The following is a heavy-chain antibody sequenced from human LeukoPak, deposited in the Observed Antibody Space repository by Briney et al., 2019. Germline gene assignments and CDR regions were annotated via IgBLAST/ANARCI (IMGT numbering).Heavy chain of an antibody. D-gene: IGHD3-9*01. J-gene: IGHJ4*02. Sequence: PSETLSLTCAVYGGYFSGYYWSWIRQPPGKGLEWIGEINHSGSTNYNPSLKSRVTISVDTSKNQFSLKLSSVTAADTAVYYCARKGFDWLKGGNYFDYWGQGTLVAVSS. V-gene: IGHV4-34*01. CDR1: GGYFSGYY. CDR3: ARKGFDWLKGGNYFDY. CDR2: INHSGST.